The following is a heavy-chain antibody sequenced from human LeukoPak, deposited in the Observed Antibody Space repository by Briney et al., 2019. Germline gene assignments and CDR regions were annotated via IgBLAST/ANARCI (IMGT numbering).Heavy chain of an antibody. D-gene: IGHD2-8*02. CDR1: GFTLSTYD. CDR2: IGTAGVI. Sequence: GGSLRLSCAASGFTLSTYDIHWVRQVPGKGLEWVSAIGTAGVIYYTASVKGRFTISRENANNSLFLQMTSLRVGDSAVYCCARWDNFLTGAFDIWGQGTVVIVSS. V-gene: IGHV3-13*01. J-gene: IGHJ3*02. CDR3: ARWDNFLTGAFDI.